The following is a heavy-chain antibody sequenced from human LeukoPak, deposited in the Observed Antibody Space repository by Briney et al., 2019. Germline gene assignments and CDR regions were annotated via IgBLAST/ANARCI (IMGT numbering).Heavy chain of an antibody. CDR1: GYTFTGYY. V-gene: IGHV1-2*02. CDR2: INPNSGGT. CDR3: ARDRLSERSFDI. Sequence: ASVKVSCKASGYTFTGYYMHWVRQAPGQGLEWMGWINPNSGGTNYAQKFQGRVTMTRDTSISTAYMELSRLRSDDTAVYYCARDRLSERSFDIWGQGTMVTVSS. D-gene: IGHD6-19*01. J-gene: IGHJ3*02.